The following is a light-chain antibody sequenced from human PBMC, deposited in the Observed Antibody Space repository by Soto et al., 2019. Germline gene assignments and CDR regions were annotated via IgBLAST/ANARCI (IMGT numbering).Light chain of an antibody. Sequence: EIVLTQSPGTLSLSPGARATLSCRASQSVSSSYLAWYQQKPGQAPRLLIYGASSRATGIPDRFSGSGSGTDFTLTISRLEPEDSAVYYCQQYDSSPWTFGQGTKVDIK. CDR3: QQYDSSPWT. CDR2: GAS. V-gene: IGKV3-20*01. J-gene: IGKJ1*01. CDR1: QSVSSSY.